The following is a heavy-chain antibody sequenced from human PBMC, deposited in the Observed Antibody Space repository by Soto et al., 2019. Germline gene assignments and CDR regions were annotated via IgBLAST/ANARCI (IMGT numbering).Heavy chain of an antibody. Sequence: GASVKVSCKASGYTFSNYAMHWVRQAPGQRLEGMGWINAGNGNTKYSQKFQDRITITSDTSASTAYMELSSLRSEDTAVYFCAGGYCSSTNCYAYNWNVIWGQGTQVTVSS. D-gene: IGHD2-2*01. CDR3: AGGYCSSTNCYAYNWNVI. V-gene: IGHV1-3*01. CDR1: GYTFSNYA. J-gene: IGHJ4*02. CDR2: INAGNGNT.